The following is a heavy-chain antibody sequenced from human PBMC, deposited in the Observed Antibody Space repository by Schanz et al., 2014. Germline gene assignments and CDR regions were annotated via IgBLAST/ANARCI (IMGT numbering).Heavy chain of an antibody. CDR1: GFTVSSNY. D-gene: IGHD2-21*01. CDR3: AKGQGAVINNWYFDL. V-gene: IGHV3-53*01. CDR2: SWNSYSL. Sequence: EVQLVESGGGLIQPGGSLRLSCAASGFTVSSNYMSWVRQAPGKGLEWVSGISWNSYSLLYADSVQGRFTISRDNAKSSLFLQMNSLSADDTAVYYCAKGQGAVINNWYFDLWGRGTLVTVSS. J-gene: IGHJ2*01.